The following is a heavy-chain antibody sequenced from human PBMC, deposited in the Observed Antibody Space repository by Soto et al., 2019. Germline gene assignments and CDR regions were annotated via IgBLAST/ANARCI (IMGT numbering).Heavy chain of an antibody. CDR2: ISPGGTTP. CDR3: ARDPWNY. J-gene: IGHJ4*02. Sequence: QVQLVQSGAEVKKPGASVKVSCKASGYTFTNYFMHWVRQAPGQGLEWMGIISPGGTTPTYAQKFQGRVTLTWDTSTSTVYMELSSLRSEDTAVYYCARDPWNYWGQGTLVTVSS. D-gene: IGHD3-3*01. CDR1: GYTFTNYF. V-gene: IGHV1-46*01.